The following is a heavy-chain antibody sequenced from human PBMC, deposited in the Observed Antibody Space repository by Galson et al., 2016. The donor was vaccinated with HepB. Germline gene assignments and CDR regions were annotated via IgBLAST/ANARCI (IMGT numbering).Heavy chain of an antibody. J-gene: IGHJ4*02. V-gene: IGHV3-53*01. Sequence: SLRLSCAATGFSVSSDYMSWVRQALGKGLECVSVIYSGERTFYADSVKGRFTISRDYSKNTLYLQMINLRAEDTAMYFCAWQQLAGFDYWGQGTLVTVSS. CDR3: AWQQLAGFDY. CDR1: GFSVSSDY. D-gene: IGHD6-13*01. CDR2: IYSGERT.